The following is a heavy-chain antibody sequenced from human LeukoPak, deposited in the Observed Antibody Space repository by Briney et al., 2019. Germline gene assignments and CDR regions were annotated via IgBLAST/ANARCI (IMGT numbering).Heavy chain of an antibody. CDR3: ARDLNRYFDWLLHLDY. Sequence: ASVKVSCKASGYIFGAYYVHWVRQAPGQGLEWMGWISAYNGNTNYAQKLQGRVTMTTDTSTSTAYMELRSLRSDDTAVYYCARDLNRYFDWLLHLDYWGQGTLVTVSS. D-gene: IGHD3-9*01. V-gene: IGHV1-18*04. CDR2: ISAYNGNT. CDR1: GYIFGAYY. J-gene: IGHJ4*02.